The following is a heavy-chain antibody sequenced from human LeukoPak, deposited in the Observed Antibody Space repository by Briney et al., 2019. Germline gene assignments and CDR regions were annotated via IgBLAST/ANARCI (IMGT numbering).Heavy chain of an antibody. CDR1: GGSISSGDYY. D-gene: IGHD3-22*01. CDR2: IYYSGST. Sequence: PSETLSLTCTVSGGSISSGDYYWRWIRQPPGKGLEWIGYIYYSGSTYYNPSLKSRVTISVDTSKNQFSLKLSSVTAADTAVYYCARGDPDYYDSSGYTFDIWGQGTMVTVSP. J-gene: IGHJ3*02. V-gene: IGHV4-30-4*01. CDR3: ARGDPDYYDSSGYTFDI.